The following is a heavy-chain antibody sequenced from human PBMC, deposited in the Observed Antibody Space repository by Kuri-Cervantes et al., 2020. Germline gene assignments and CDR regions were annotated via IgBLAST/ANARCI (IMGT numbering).Heavy chain of an antibody. CDR2: IYHSGST. Sequence: SETLSLTCAVYGGSFSGYYWGWIRQPPGKGLEWIGSIYHSGSTYYNPSLKSRVTISVDTSKNQFSLKLSSVTAADTAVYYCARVEWELRPGWFDPWGQGTLVTVSS. V-gene: IGHV4-38-2*01. CDR3: ARVEWELRPGWFDP. D-gene: IGHD1-26*01. CDR1: GGSFSGYY. J-gene: IGHJ5*02.